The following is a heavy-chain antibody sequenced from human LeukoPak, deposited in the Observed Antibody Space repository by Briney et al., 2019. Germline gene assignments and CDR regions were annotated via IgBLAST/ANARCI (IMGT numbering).Heavy chain of an antibody. CDR2: TKRDGSEK. V-gene: IGHV3-7*01. D-gene: IGHD3-22*01. Sequence: GSLRLSCAASGFTFSNYWMNWVRQAPGKGLEWVANTKRDGSEKYYVDSVRGRFTISRDNVKNSLYLQLSSLKAEDTGIYYCARDVYYYDSSGHDFWGQGTLVTVSS. J-gene: IGHJ4*02. CDR1: GFTFSNYW. CDR3: ARDVYYYDSSGHDF.